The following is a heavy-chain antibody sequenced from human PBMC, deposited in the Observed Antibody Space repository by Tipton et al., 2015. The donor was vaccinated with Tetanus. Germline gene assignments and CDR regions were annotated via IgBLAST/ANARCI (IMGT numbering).Heavy chain of an antibody. Sequence: GLVKPSETLSLGCTVSGGSIASDGYYWGWIRQPPGKGLQWIGYIYYSGSTNYNPSLKSRVTISVDTSKNQFSLKLSSVTAADTAVYYCARGTGDYWGQGTLVTVSS. CDR1: GGSIASDGYY. D-gene: IGHD1-14*01. CDR2: IYYSGST. CDR3: ARGTGDY. J-gene: IGHJ4*02. V-gene: IGHV4-61*08.